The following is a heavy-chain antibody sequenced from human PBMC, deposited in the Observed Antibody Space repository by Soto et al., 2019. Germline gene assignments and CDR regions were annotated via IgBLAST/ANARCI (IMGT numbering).Heavy chain of an antibody. CDR1: GFSLSSTRMA. D-gene: IGHD6-19*01. CDR2: IYWDDDK. Sequence: QITLKESGRTLVKPTQTLTLTCTFSGFSLSSTRMAVGWIRQPPGRALEWLALIYWDDDKRYSPFLKSRLTITKDTSKNQVVLTMSNMDPVVTARYYCAHIVVAGLGYYFDYWGQGTLVTVSS. J-gene: IGHJ4*02. CDR3: AHIVVAGLGYYFDY. V-gene: IGHV2-5*02.